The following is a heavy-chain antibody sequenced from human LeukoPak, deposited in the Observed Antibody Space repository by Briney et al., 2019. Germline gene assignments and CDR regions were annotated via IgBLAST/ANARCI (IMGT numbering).Heavy chain of an antibody. CDR3: TTGWEHSYYYDYYFDY. CDR1: GFTFGSYA. J-gene: IGHJ4*02. D-gene: IGHD3-3*01. V-gene: IGHV3-23*01. Sequence: GGSLRLSCAASGFTFGSYAMGWVRQAPGKGLEWVSVISGSGGGTYYANSMKGRFTISRDNSKNTLYLQMNSLRAEDTAVYYCTTGWEHSYYYDYYFDYWGQGTLVTVSS. CDR2: ISGSGGGT.